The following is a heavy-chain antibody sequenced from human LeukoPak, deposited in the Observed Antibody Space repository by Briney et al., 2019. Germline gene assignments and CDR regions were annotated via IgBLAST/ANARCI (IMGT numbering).Heavy chain of an antibody. CDR1: GYTFTSYG. CDR2: ISAYNGNT. J-gene: IGHJ3*02. CDR3: ARDNFGEQQLRGDAYAFDI. V-gene: IGHV1-18*01. D-gene: IGHD6-13*01. Sequence: ASVKVSCKASGYTFTSYGISWVRQAPGQGLEWMGWISAYNGNTNYAQKFQGRVTMTTDTSTSTGYMELRSMKSDDTAVYYCARDNFGEQQLRGDAYAFDIWGQGTMVTVSS.